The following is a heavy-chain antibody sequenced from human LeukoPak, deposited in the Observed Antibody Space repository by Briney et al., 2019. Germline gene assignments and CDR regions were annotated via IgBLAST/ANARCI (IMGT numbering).Heavy chain of an antibody. D-gene: IGHD3-22*01. Sequence: ASVKVSCKASGYTFTSYDINWVRQATGQGLEWMGWMNPNSGNTGYAQKFQGRVTMTRNTSISTAYMELSSLRSEDTAVYYCAGRRDSSGFLVGDAFDIWGQGTMVTVSS. CDR1: GYTFTSYD. CDR3: AGRRDSSGFLVGDAFDI. J-gene: IGHJ3*02. CDR2: MNPNSGNT. V-gene: IGHV1-8*01.